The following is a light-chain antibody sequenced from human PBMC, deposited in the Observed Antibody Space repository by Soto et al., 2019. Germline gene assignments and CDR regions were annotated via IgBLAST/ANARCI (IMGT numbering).Light chain of an antibody. CDR2: QTS. CDR3: HQRQSWPRT. J-gene: IGKJ1*01. CDR1: QSVSDN. V-gene: IGKV3D-15*03. Sequence: EIVMTQSPATLSVSPGERATLSCRASQSVSDNLAWYQQKPGQAPRLLIYQTSIRAAGIPARFSASGSGTDFTLTISDVQPEDFALYYCHQRQSWPRTFGQGTKVDI.